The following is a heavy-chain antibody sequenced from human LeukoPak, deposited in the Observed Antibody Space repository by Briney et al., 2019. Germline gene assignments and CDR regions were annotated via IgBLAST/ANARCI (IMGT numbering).Heavy chain of an antibody. Sequence: SETLSLTCSVSGGSISTYYWSWIRQPPGKGLEWIGYSYYSGSTNSNPSLKSRVTISVDTSKNQFSLKLSSVTAADTSVYYCARHSIAAAGTPYFDYWGQGTLVTVSS. D-gene: IGHD6-13*01. CDR3: ARHSIAAAGTPYFDY. CDR2: SYYSGST. J-gene: IGHJ4*02. V-gene: IGHV4-59*08. CDR1: GGSISTYY.